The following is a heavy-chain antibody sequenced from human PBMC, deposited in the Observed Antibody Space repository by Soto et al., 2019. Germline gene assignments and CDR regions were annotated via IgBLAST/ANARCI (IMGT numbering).Heavy chain of an antibody. D-gene: IGHD2-2*01. V-gene: IGHV4-34*01. CDR3: ARVVVPAAIPYYYYMDV. CDR1: GGSFSGYY. CDR2: INHSGST. Sequence: ASETLSLTCAVYGGSFSGYYWSWIRQPPGKGLEWIGEINHSGSTNYNPSLKSRVTISVDTSKNQFSLKLSSVTAADTAVYYCARVVVPAAIPYYYYMDVWGKGTTVTVSS. J-gene: IGHJ6*03.